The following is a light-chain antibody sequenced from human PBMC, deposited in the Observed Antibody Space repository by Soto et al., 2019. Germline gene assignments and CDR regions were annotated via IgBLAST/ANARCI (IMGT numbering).Light chain of an antibody. CDR1: QSVLSSSNSKNY. CDR2: WAS. J-gene: IGKJ4*01. CDR3: QQFYGTPLT. Sequence: DIVMTQSPASLAVSLGERVTINCKSSQSVLSSSNSKNYLAWHQQKPGQPPQLLIYWASTRESGVPDRFSGSGSGTDFTLTISSLQAEDVAVYYCQQFYGTPLTFGGGTKVDIK. V-gene: IGKV4-1*01.